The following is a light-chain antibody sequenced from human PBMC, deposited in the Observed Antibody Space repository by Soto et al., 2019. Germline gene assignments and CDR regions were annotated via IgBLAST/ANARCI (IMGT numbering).Light chain of an antibody. Sequence: EIVMTQSPATLSVSPGERATLSCRASQSVSSNLAWYQQKLGQAPRLLIYGASTRATGIPARFSGSGSGTEFILTISSLQSEDFAVYYCQQYGSSPLTFGGGTKVEIK. CDR2: GAS. J-gene: IGKJ4*01. CDR3: QQYGSSPLT. CDR1: QSVSSN. V-gene: IGKV3D-15*01.